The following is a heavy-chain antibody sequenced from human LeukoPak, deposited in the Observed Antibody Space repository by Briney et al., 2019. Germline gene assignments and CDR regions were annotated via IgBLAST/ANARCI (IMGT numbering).Heavy chain of an antibody. J-gene: IGHJ4*02. CDR2: IIPIFGTA. CDR3: AGGYDYLVSGY. D-gene: IGHD5-12*01. V-gene: IGHV1-69*13. Sequence: GASVKVSCKASGYTFTGYYMHWVRQAPGQGLEWMGWIIPIFGTANYAQKFQGRVTITADESTSTAYMELSSLRSEDTAVYYCAGGYDYLVSGYWGQGTLVTVSS. CDR1: GYTFTGYY.